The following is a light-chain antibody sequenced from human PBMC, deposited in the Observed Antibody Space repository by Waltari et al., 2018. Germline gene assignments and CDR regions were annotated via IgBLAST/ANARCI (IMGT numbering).Light chain of an antibody. Sequence: EVVMTQSPATLSVSPGERASLSCRASQSIATNLAWYQQKPGQPPRLLVYDASTRAPSIPARFKGSGSGTEFTLTISSLQSEDSVVYYCQQYNRWPPITFGQGTRLEI. CDR2: DAS. J-gene: IGKJ5*01. CDR3: QQYNRWPPIT. V-gene: IGKV3-15*01. CDR1: QSIATN.